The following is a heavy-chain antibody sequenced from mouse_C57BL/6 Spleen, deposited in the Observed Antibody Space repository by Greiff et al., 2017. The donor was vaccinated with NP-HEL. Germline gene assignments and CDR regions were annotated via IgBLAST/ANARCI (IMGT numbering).Heavy chain of an antibody. V-gene: IGHV5-17*01. Sequence: DVKLVESGGGLVKPGGSLKLSCAASGFTFSDYGMHWVRQAPEKGLEWVAYLSSGSSTIYYADTVKGRFTISRDNAKNTLFLQMTSLRSEDTAMYYGASIYDGYYWFAYWGQGTLVTVSA. J-gene: IGHJ3*01. CDR2: LSSGSSTI. CDR3: ASIYDGYYWFAY. CDR1: GFTFSDYG. D-gene: IGHD2-3*01.